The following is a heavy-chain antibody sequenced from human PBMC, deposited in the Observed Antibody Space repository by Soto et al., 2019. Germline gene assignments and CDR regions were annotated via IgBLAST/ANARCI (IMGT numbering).Heavy chain of an antibody. J-gene: IGHJ4*02. D-gene: IGHD3-22*01. CDR3: ARPYYYDSSGYRFGYFDY. CDR1: GGTFSSYA. V-gene: IGHV1-69*01. Sequence: QVQLVQSGAEVKKPGSSVKVSCKASGGTFSSYAISWVRQAPGQGLEWMGGIIPIFGTANFAQKFQGRVTITADESTSTAYMELSSLRSEDTAVYYCARPYYYDSSGYRFGYFDYWGQGTLVTVSS. CDR2: IIPIFGTA.